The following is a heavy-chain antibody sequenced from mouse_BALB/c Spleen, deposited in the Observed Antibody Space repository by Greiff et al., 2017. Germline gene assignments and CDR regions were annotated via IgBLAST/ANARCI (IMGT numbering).Heavy chain of an antibody. CDR1: GYTFTSYW. J-gene: IGHJ4*01. D-gene: IGHD2-1*01. CDR3: ARSYGNYVGYAMDY. Sequence: VQLQQPGAELVKPGASVKLSCQASGYTFTSYWMHWVKQRPGQGLEWIGEINPSNGRTNYNEKFKRKATLTVDKSSSTAYMQLSSLTSEDSAVYYCARSYGNYVGYAMDYWGQGTSVTVSS. CDR2: INPSNGRT. V-gene: IGHV1S81*02.